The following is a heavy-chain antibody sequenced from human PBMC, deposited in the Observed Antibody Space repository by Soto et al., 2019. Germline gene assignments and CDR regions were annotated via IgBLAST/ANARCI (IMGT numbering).Heavy chain of an antibody. CDR1: GYTFTSYD. V-gene: IGHV1-8*01. D-gene: IGHD3-3*01. CDR2: MNPNSGNT. CDR3: ARGRRITIFGVVMAHYYIDY. J-gene: IGHJ4*02. Sequence: GASVKVSCKASGYTFTSYDINWVRQATGQGLEWMGWMNPNSGNTGYAQKFQGRVTMTRNTSISTAYMELSSLRSEDTAVYYCARGRRITIFGVVMAHYYIDYWGQGALVTVSS.